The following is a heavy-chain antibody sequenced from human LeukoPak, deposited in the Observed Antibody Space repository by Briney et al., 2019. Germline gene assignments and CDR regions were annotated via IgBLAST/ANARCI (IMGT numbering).Heavy chain of an antibody. CDR1: GFTLRNYA. V-gene: IGHV3-30*15. D-gene: IGHD6-19*01. Sequence: GGSLRLSCAPSIGFTLRNYAIHWVRQAPGKGLEWVAVISIDGSRQHYADFLVGRFTISRDNSKNTVSLQMSSLRTEDTAVYFCAREQGGSGHGFDYWGQGTLVTVSS. J-gene: IGHJ4*02. CDR2: ISIDGSRQ. CDR3: AREQGGSGHGFDY.